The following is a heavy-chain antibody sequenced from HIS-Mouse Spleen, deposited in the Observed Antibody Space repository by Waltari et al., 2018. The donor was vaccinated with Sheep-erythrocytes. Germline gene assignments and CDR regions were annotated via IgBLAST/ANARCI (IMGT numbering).Heavy chain of an antibody. CDR2: IYYSGST. D-gene: IGHD1-1*01. CDR1: GGPIRSRRYS. Sequence: LQLQESGPGLVKPSATLSRTCPVPGGPIRSRRYSWSCIRQPPGKGLEWIGSIYYSGSTYYNPSLKSRVTISVDTSKNQFSLKLSSVTAADTAVYYCARHDDRTIDYWGQGTLVTVSS. V-gene: IGHV4-39*01. CDR3: ARHDDRTIDY. J-gene: IGHJ4*02.